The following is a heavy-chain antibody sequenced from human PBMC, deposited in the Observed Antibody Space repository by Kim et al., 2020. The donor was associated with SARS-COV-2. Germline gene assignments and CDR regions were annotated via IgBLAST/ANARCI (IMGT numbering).Heavy chain of an antibody. D-gene: IGHD3-9*01. V-gene: IGHV7-4-1*02. Sequence: ASVKVSCKASGYTFTSYAMNWVRQAPGQGLEWMGWINTNTGNPTYAQGFTGRFVFSLNTSVSTAYLQISSLKAEDTAVYYCARVRKNYDILTGYDPVFDYWGQGTLVTVSS. CDR2: INTNTGNP. CDR1: GYTFTSYA. CDR3: ARVRKNYDILTGYDPVFDY. J-gene: IGHJ4*02.